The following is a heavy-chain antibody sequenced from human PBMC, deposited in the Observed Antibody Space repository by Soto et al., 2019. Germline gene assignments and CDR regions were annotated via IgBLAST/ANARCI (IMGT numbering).Heavy chain of an antibody. J-gene: IGHJ6*02. V-gene: IGHV4-38-2*02. Sequence: SETLSLTCAVSGYSISSGYYWGWIRQPPGKGLGWIGSIYHSGSTYYNPSLKSRVTISVDTSKNQFSLKLSSVTAADTAVYYCARDELVVVPAATSSYYGMDVWGQGTTVTVSS. CDR1: GYSISSGYY. D-gene: IGHD2-2*01. CDR3: ARDELVVVPAATSSYYGMDV. CDR2: IYHSGST.